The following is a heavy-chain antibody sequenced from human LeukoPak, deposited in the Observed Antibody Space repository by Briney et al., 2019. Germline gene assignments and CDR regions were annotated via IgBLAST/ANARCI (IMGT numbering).Heavy chain of an antibody. V-gene: IGHV3-48*04. CDR1: GLAFIEYS. CDR2: ISYSSYTI. Sequence: GGSLRLSFPSSGLAFIEYSLNGIGQAPGRGLEGVAYISYSSYTIHYADSVKGRFTISRDNAKNSLYLQMNSLRAEDTAMYYCARDGDGNFDYWGQGTLVTVSS. J-gene: IGHJ4*02. D-gene: IGHD4-17*01. CDR3: ARDGDGNFDY.